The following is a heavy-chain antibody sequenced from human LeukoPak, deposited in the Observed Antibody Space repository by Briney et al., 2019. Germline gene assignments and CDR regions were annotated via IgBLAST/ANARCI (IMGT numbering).Heavy chain of an antibody. CDR1: GFTFSHYS. J-gene: IGHJ4*02. V-gene: IGHV3-21*01. Sequence: GGSLRLSCAASGFTFSHYSMNWVRQAPGKALECVLSNSSSRSYKYYAESGKDRFTISRDNAKNSLYLKMNSVRAEDTAVYYCARGWWQQLVWWGVGYYFDYWGQGTLVTVSS. D-gene: IGHD6-13*01. CDR3: ARGWWQQLVWWGVGYYFDY. CDR2: NSSSRSYK.